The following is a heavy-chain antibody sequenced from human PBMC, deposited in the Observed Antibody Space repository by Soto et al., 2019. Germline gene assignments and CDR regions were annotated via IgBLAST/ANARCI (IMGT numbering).Heavy chain of an antibody. D-gene: IGHD3-10*01. CDR1: GFSLSSSDMA. J-gene: IGHJ3*01. CDR2: IYWDDDQ. CDR3: AHSYASIGSPVEAFDV. V-gene: IGHV2-5*02. Sequence: QITLKESGPALVKPTQPLTLTCTFSGFSLSSSDMAVGWIRQPPGKALEWLALIYWDDDQPYSPSVKNMLTITKDASTNHVVLMITNRVPVDTGTYYCAHSYASIGSPVEAFDVWGQGITVSVSS.